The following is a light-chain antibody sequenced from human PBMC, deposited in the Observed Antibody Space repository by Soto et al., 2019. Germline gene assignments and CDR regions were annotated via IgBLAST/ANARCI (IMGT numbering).Light chain of an antibody. Sequence: QSALTQPASVSGSPGQSITISCTGTSSDVGAYNYVSWYQQHPGKAPKLMIFEVSDRPSGVSNRFSGSKSGNTASLTISGLQAEDAADYYCSSYTSSNTLVFGGGTKVTVL. J-gene: IGLJ2*01. CDR2: EVS. CDR3: SSYTSSNTLV. V-gene: IGLV2-14*01. CDR1: SSDVGAYNY.